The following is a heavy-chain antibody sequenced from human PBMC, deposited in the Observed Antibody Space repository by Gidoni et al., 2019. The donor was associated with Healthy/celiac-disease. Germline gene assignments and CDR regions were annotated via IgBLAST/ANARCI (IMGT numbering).Heavy chain of an antibody. V-gene: IGHV3-23*01. J-gene: IGHJ5*02. CDR1: GFTFSSYA. D-gene: IGHD6-19*01. CDR3: AKSLYSSGWNWFDP. CDR2: ISGRGGST. Sequence: EVQLLESGGGLVQPGGSLRLSCAASGFTFSSYAMSWVRQAPGKGLEGVAAISGRGGSTYYADSVKGRFTISRDNSKNTLYLQMNSLRAEDTAVYYCAKSLYSSGWNWFDPWGQGTLVTVSS.